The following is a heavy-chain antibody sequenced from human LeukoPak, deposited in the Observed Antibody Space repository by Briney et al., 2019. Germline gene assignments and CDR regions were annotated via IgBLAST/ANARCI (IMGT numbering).Heavy chain of an antibody. Sequence: SGGSLRLSCAASGFTFDDYAMHWVRQAPGKGLEWVSGISWNSGSIGYADSVKGRFTISRDNAKNSLYLQMNSLRAEDTAVYYCARDLYRIVVVPHYFDYWDQGTLVTVSS. D-gene: IGHD3-22*01. J-gene: IGHJ4*02. CDR2: ISWNSGSI. CDR3: ARDLYRIVVVPHYFDY. V-gene: IGHV3-9*01. CDR1: GFTFDDYA.